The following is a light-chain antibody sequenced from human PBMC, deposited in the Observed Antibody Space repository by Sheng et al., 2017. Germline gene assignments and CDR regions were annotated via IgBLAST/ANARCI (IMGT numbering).Light chain of an antibody. J-gene: IGKJ4*01. Sequence: EIVMTQSPATLSVSPGERATLSCRASQSVSNNLAWYQQKPGQAPRLLIYGASTRAPGIPARLSGSGSGTEFTLTISSLQSEDFAVYYCQHYNNRPLTFGGGPKVDIK. V-gene: IGKV3-15*01. CDR1: QSVSNN. CDR3: QHYNNRPLT. CDR2: GAS.